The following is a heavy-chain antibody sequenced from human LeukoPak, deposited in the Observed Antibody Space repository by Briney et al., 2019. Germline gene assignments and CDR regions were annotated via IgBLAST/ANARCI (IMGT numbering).Heavy chain of an antibody. CDR2: ISYDRSNK. CDR1: GFTFSSYA. V-gene: IGHV3-30-3*02. Sequence: GRSLRLSCAASGFTFSSYAMHWVRQAPGKGLEWVAVISYDRSNKYYADSVKSRFTISRDNSKNTLYLQMNSLRAEDTAVYYCAKPGDIVVVPAAIAYWGQGTLVTVSS. CDR3: AKPGDIVVVPAAIAY. J-gene: IGHJ4*02. D-gene: IGHD2-2*01.